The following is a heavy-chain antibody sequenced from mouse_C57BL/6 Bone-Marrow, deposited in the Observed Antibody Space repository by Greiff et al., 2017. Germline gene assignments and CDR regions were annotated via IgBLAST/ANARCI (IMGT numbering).Heavy chain of an antibody. Sequence: EVQLVESGGGLVKPGGSLKLSCAASGFTFSSYAMSWVRQTPEKRLAWVATISDGGSYTYYPDNVKGRFPISSDNAKNNLYLQMSHLKSEDTAMYYCARARLRYWYFDVWGTGTTVTVSS. CDR3: ARARLRYWYFDV. J-gene: IGHJ1*03. D-gene: IGHD2-4*01. CDR1: GFTFSSYA. V-gene: IGHV5-4*01. CDR2: ISDGGSYT.